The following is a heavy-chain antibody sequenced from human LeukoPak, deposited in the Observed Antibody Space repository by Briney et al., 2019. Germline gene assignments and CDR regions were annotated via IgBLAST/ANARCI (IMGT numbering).Heavy chain of an antibody. D-gene: IGHD1-26*01. CDR2: ISGSGGSS. Sequence: PGGSLRLSCAASGFTFSNYAMSWVHQAPGKGLEWVSAISGSGGSSYYADSVKGRFTISRDNAKNTLYLQMNSLRAEDTAVYYCARGRSLSGSYFRSGYGMDVWGQGTTVTVSS. CDR3: ARGRSLSGSYFRSGYGMDV. J-gene: IGHJ6*02. V-gene: IGHV3-23*01. CDR1: GFTFSNYA.